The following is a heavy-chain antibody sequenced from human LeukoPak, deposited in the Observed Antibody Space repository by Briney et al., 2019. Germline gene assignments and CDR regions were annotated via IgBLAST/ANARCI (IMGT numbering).Heavy chain of an antibody. V-gene: IGHV3-30-3*01. J-gene: IGHJ3*02. CDR2: ISYDGTNT. Sequence: GGSLRLSCVASEFTFSRYPMQWVRQSPVKGLEWVAVISYDGTNTHYGDSVKGRFTISRDNSKNTLYLQMNSLRIEDTAMYYCARGASLVAGISPDAFDIWGQGTRVTVSS. CDR1: EFTFSRYP. D-gene: IGHD5-12*01. CDR3: ARGASLVAGISPDAFDI.